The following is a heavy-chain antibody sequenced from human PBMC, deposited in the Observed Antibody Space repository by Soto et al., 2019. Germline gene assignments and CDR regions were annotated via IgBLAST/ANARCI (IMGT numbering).Heavy chain of an antibody. CDR3: AREGFCSSGSCALYFHDFFGMDV. CDR1: GYTFSRYG. V-gene: IGHV1-18*01. J-gene: IGHJ6*02. Sequence: QAQLVQSGAEVKKPGASVKVSCKASGYTFSRYGISWVRQAPGQGLEWMGWISTSNENTKYAQKFQGRVTMTTDTSTSTAYMELRSLTSDYTAMYYCAREGFCSSGSCALYFHDFFGMDVWCQGTTVTVSS. D-gene: IGHD2-15*01. CDR2: ISTSNENT.